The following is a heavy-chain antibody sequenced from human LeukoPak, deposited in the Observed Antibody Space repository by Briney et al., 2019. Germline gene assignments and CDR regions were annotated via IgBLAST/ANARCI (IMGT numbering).Heavy chain of an antibody. V-gene: IGHV1-24*01. Sequence: ASVKVSCKVSGYTLTELSMHWVRQAPGKGLEWMGGFDPEDGETIYAQKFQGRVTMTEDTSTDAAYMELSSLRSEDTAVYYCATAVGYCSSTSCYGGGYYYYMDVWGKGTTVTVSS. J-gene: IGHJ6*03. CDR1: GYTLTELS. CDR3: ATAVGYCSSTSCYGGGYYYYMDV. CDR2: FDPEDGET. D-gene: IGHD2-2*01.